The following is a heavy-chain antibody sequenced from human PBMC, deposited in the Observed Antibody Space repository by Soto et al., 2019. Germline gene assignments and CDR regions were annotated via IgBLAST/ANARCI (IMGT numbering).Heavy chain of an antibody. D-gene: IGHD3-16*01. CDR2: VKGNGGST. Sequence: GGSLRLACAASGVIVNNYVMTVVRQAPGKGLEWVSGVKGNGGSTHYADSVKGRFTISRDDSKNALYLQMNSLRADDTAVYHCTRGLGSLDPFDAWGPGTRVTV. J-gene: IGHJ3*01. CDR3: TRGLGSLDPFDA. CDR1: GVIVNNYV. V-gene: IGHV3-23*01.